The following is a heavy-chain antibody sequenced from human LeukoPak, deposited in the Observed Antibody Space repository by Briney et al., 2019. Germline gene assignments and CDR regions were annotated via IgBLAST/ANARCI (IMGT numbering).Heavy chain of an antibody. CDR1: GYTFTSYY. CDR3: ARDKSDVDIVATIDY. J-gene: IGHJ4*02. CDR2: INPSGGGT. V-gene: IGHV1-46*01. D-gene: IGHD5-12*01. Sequence: ASVKVSCKASGYTFTSYYMHWVRQAPGQGLEWMGVINPSGGGTSYAQKFQGRVTMTRDMSTSTVYMELSSLRSEDTAVYYCARDKSDVDIVATIDYWGQGTLVTVSS.